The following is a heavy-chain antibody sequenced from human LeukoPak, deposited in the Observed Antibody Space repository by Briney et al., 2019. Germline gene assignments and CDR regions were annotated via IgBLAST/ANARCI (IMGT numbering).Heavy chain of an antibody. J-gene: IGHJ4*02. Sequence: GGSLRLSCAASGFSFSSYAMSWVRQAPGKGLEWVSGVNGNGGSTSYADSVKGRFTIFRDNSKNTVYLQMNSLRVEDTAVYYCAKSLYGGCDYWGQGTVVTVSS. CDR3: AKSLYGGCDY. D-gene: IGHD3-16*02. CDR2: VNGNGGST. V-gene: IGHV3-23*01. CDR1: GFSFSSYA.